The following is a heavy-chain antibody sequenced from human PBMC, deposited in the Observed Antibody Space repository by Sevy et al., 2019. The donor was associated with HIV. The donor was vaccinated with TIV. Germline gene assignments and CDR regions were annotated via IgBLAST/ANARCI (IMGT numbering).Heavy chain of an antibody. CDR1: GFTFSSYA. V-gene: IGHV3-23*01. CDR2: ISGSGGST. CDR3: AKDRGAAGRNWFDP. J-gene: IGHJ5*02. Sequence: GSLRLSCAASGFTFSSYAMSWVRQAPGKGLEWVSAISGSGGSTYYADSVKGRFTISRDNSKNTLYLQRNSLGAEDTAVYYCAKDRGAAGRNWFDPWAREPWSPSPQ. D-gene: IGHD6-13*01.